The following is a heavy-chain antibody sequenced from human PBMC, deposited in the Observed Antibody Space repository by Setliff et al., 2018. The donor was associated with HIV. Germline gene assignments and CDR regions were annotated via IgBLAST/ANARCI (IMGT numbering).Heavy chain of an antibody. CDR3: ARGVDCGGDCYPDY. D-gene: IGHD2-21*01. Sequence: PVKVSCKPSGGTFSKYAISWVRQAPGQGLEWLGKIIPIFGTTNYAQKFQGRVTITADKSTSTVHMEVRSLRSEDTAMYYCARGVDCGGDCYPDYWGQGTLVTVSS. CDR1: GGTFSKYA. CDR2: IIPIFGTT. V-gene: IGHV1-69*06. J-gene: IGHJ4*02.